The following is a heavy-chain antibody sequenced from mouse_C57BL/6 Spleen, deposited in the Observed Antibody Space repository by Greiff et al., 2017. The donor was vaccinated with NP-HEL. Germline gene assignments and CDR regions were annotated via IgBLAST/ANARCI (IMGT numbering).Heavy chain of an antibody. CDR2: INYDGSST. V-gene: IGHV5-16*01. CDR1: GFTFSDYY. J-gene: IGHJ2*01. D-gene: IGHD1-1*01. Sequence: EVNLVESEGGLVQPGSSMKLSCTASGFTFSDYYMAWVRQVPEKGLEWVANINYDGSSTYYLDSLKSRFIISGDNAKNILYLQMSSLKSEDTATYYCARVPYGSSLDYGGQGTTLTVSS. CDR3: ARVPYGSSLDY.